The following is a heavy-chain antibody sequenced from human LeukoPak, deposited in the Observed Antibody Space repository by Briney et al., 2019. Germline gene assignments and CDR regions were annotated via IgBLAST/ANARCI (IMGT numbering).Heavy chain of an antibody. CDR1: GYSFTSYW. V-gene: IGHV5-51*01. J-gene: IGHJ4*02. D-gene: IGHD6-13*01. CDR2: IYHGDSDT. Sequence: GESPEISCQGSGYSFTSYWIGWVPQMPGKGLEWMGIIYHGDSDTRYSPSFQGQVTISADKSISTAYLQWSSLKASDTAMYYCARRRSGSNLDFWGQRSLVTVSS. CDR3: ARRRSGSNLDF.